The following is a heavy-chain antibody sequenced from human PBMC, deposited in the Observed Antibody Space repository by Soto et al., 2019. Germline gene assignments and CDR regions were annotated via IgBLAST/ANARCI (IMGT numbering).Heavy chain of an antibody. CDR2: IWYDGSNK. V-gene: IGHV3-33*01. J-gene: IGHJ6*02. Sequence: LRLSCAASGFTFSSYGMHWVRQAPGKGLEWVAVIWYDGSNKYYADSVKGRFTISRDNSKNTLYLQMNSLRAEDTAVYYCARVDGYRGGTDVWRQGTTVTVSS. D-gene: IGHD6-25*01. CDR1: GFTFSSYG. CDR3: ARVDGYRGGTDV.